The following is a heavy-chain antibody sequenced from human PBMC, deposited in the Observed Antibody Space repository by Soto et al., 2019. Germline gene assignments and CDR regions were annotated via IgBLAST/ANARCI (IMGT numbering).Heavy chain of an antibody. J-gene: IGHJ4*02. V-gene: IGHV3-30*18. CDR1: GFTFSSYG. Sequence: GGSLRLSCAASGFTFSSYGMHWVRQAPGKGLEWVAVISYDGSNKYYADSVKGRFTTSRDNSKNTLYLQMNSLRAEDTAVYYCAKAPLRSIAAVDYWGQGTLVTVYS. CDR2: ISYDGSNK. D-gene: IGHD6-6*01. CDR3: AKAPLRSIAAVDY.